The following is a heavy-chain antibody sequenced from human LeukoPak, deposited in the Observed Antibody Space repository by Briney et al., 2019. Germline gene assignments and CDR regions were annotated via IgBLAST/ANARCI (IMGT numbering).Heavy chain of an antibody. Sequence: ASVKVSCKASGYTFTSYDINWVRQATGQGLEWMGWMNPNSGNTGYAQKFQGRVTMTRDTSISTAYMELSRLRSDDTAVYYCARERGRGYSYGSNPYYFDYWGQGTLVTVSS. CDR3: ARERGRGYSYGSNPYYFDY. J-gene: IGHJ4*02. CDR1: GYTFTSYD. CDR2: MNPNSGNT. D-gene: IGHD5-18*01. V-gene: IGHV1-8*01.